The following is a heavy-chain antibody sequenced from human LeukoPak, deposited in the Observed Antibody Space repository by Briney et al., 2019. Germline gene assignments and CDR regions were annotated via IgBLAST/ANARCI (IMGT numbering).Heavy chain of an antibody. J-gene: IGHJ4*02. CDR2: IYGSGST. D-gene: IGHD3-22*01. CDR1: GGSISNYH. V-gene: IGHV4-4*07. Sequence: SETLSLTCTVSGGSISNYHWSWIRQPAGKGLEWIGRIYGSGSTNYNPSLKSRLTMSVNTSKNQFSLRLSSVAAADTAVYYCEGDRGHYDSSGYYYENDYWGQGILVTVSS. CDR3: EGDRGHYDSSGYYYENDY.